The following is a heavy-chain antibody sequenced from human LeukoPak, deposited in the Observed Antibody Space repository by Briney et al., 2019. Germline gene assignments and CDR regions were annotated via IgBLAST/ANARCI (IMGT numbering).Heavy chain of an antibody. CDR1: GDSIRSSF. J-gene: IGHJ4*02. D-gene: IGHD1-26*01. Sequence: SETLSLNCIVSGDSIRSSFWSWIRQPPGKELEWIAYMYYSGSTNSNPSLKSRVTVSVDTSKNQFSLKLSSVTAAGSAVYYCARHVSVGNLCYFDHWGQGILVSVS. CDR3: ARHVSVGNLCYFDH. V-gene: IGHV4-59*08. CDR2: MYYSGST.